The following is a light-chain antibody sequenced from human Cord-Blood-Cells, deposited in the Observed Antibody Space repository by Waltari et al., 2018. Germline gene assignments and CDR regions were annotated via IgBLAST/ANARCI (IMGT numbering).Light chain of an antibody. CDR2: DAC. CDR1: EDITNY. V-gene: IGKV1-33*01. CDR3: QEYDNLPIT. Sequence: DIQMSQSPSSLSASAGDSVTIPCQGIEDITNYLNWYQQKPGKSPNLLIYDACNLETGVPSRFSGSGFGTDFTFTISSLQPEDIETYSCQEYDNLPITFGQGTRLEIK. J-gene: IGKJ5*01.